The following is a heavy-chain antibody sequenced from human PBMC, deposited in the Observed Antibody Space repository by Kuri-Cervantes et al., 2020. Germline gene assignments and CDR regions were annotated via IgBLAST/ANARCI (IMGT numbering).Heavy chain of an antibody. CDR2: IYYSGST. V-gene: IGHV4-59*13. CDR3: ASSSGWLLLREGDPFDY. Sequence: GSLRLSRTVSGGSISSYYWSWIRQPPGKGLEWIGYIYYSGSTNYNPSLKSRVTISVDTSKNQFSLKLSSVTAADTAVYYCASSSGWLLLREGDPFDYWGQGTLVTVSS. D-gene: IGHD3-22*01. J-gene: IGHJ4*02. CDR1: GGSISSYY.